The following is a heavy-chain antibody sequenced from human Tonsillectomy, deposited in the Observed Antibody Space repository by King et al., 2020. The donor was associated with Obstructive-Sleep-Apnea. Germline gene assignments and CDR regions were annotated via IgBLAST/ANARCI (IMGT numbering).Heavy chain of an antibody. CDR2: IYYSGST. D-gene: IGHD2-21*02. Sequence: QLQESGPGLVKPSQTLSLTCNVSGGSITSGSHYWSWIRQHPGKGLEWVGYIYYSGSTYYNPSLKSRVTISVDPSKNQFSLKLTSVTAADTAVYYCARDSCGGDCYPFGDAFDIWGQGTMVTVSS. CDR3: ARDSCGGDCYPFGDAFDI. J-gene: IGHJ3*02. V-gene: IGHV4-31*03. CDR1: GGSITSGSHY.